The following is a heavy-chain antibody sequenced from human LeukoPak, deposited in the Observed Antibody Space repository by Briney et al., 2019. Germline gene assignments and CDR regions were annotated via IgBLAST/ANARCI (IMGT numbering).Heavy chain of an antibody. J-gene: IGHJ5*02. CDR3: ARHSSVVRGWFDP. V-gene: IGHV4-4*09. D-gene: IGHD2-15*01. Sequence: PSETLSLTCTVSGVSISSYYWSWIRQPPGKGLEWIGYIYSSGSTNYNPSLKSRVTISVDTSKNQFSLNLTSVTAADTALYYCARHSSVVRGWFDPWGQRTRVTVSS. CDR2: IYSSGST. CDR1: GVSISSYY.